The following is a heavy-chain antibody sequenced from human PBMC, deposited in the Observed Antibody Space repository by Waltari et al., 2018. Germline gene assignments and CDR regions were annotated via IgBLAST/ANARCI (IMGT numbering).Heavy chain of an antibody. D-gene: IGHD1-20*01. CDR3: AXXTPPEDY. Sequence: EVQLVESGGSLXQPGGSLRLSXATSGXSFSSGWMHWVRHSPGKGLVWVSRIKRXGGGIGYAXSVRXRFXVSXXXAXNTLYLQXXXLRDXDTAVYYCAXXTPPEDYXGQGTLVTVXS. CDR2: IKRXGGGI. V-gene: IGHV3-74*01. J-gene: IGHJ4*02. CDR1: GXSFSSGW.